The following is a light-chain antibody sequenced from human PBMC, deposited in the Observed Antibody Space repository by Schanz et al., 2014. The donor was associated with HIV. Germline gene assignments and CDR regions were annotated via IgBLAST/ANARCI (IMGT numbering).Light chain of an antibody. CDR1: SSDVGGYNY. CDR3: SSYAGNNNGV. Sequence: QSALAQPASVSGSPGQSITISCTGTSSDVGGYNYVSWYQRHPGKAPKLMIYDVSNRPSGVSNRFSGSKSGNTASLTISGLQAEDEADYYCSSYAGNNNGVFGGGTKLTVL. J-gene: IGLJ3*02. CDR2: DVS. V-gene: IGLV2-14*03.